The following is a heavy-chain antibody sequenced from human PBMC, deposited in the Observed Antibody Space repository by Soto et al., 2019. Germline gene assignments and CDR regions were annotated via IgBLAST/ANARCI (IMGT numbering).Heavy chain of an antibody. CDR3: ASLGPEYYFDY. V-gene: IGHV4-39*01. CDR1: GGSISSSSYY. Sequence: QLQLQESGPGLVKPSETLSLTCTVSGGSISSSSYYWGWIRQPPGKGLEWIGSIYYSWSTYYTPSLKSRVTISVDTSKNQFSLKLSSVAAADTAVYDCASLGPEYYFDYWGQGTLVTVSS. J-gene: IGHJ4*02. D-gene: IGHD2-2*01. CDR2: IYYSWST.